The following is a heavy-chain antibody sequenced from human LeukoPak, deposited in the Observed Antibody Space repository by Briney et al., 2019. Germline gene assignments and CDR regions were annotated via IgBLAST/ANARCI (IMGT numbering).Heavy chain of an antibody. Sequence: GGSLRLSCAASGFTFSSYAMRWVRQAPGKGLEWVSAISGGGGSTYYADSVKGRFTISRDNSKNTLYPQMNSLRAEDTAVYYCANTLWYYYDSNDHPFDYWGQGTLVTVSS. D-gene: IGHD3-22*01. CDR2: ISGGGGST. V-gene: IGHV3-23*01. CDR1: GFTFSSYA. CDR3: ANTLWYYYDSNDHPFDY. J-gene: IGHJ4*02.